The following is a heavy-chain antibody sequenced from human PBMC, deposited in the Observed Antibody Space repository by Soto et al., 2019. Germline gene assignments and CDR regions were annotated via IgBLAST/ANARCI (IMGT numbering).Heavy chain of an antibody. J-gene: IGHJ3*02. Sequence: QVQLQQWGAGLSKPSETLSLTCAVYGGSFSGYYWSWIRQPPGKGLEWIGEINHSGSTNYNPSLKSRVTISVDTSKNQFSLKLSSVTAADTAVYYCARDRYGDYGACDIWGQGTMVTVSS. CDR1: GGSFSGYY. V-gene: IGHV4-34*01. CDR3: ARDRYGDYGACDI. D-gene: IGHD4-17*01. CDR2: INHSGST.